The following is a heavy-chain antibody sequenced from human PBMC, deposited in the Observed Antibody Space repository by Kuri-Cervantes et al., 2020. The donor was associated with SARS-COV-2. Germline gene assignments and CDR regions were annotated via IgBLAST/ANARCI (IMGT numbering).Heavy chain of an antibody. D-gene: IGHD1-7*01. CDR3: ARDRDNWNYPDY. CDR1: GFPFSDFY. CDR2: ISGSGNNI. V-gene: IGHV3-11*04. Sequence: GGSLRLSCAVSGFPFSDFYMSWIRQAPGKGMEWIAYISGSGNNIFYSDSVMGRFTISRDNAENPLYLQMNSLRADDAAVYFCARDRDNWNYPDYWGQGTLVTVSS. J-gene: IGHJ4*02.